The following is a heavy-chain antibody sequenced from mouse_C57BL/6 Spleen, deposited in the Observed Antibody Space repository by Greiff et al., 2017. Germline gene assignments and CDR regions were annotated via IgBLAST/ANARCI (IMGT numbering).Heavy chain of an antibody. CDR1: GYSITSGYY. CDR2: ISYDGSN. V-gene: IGHV3-6*01. CDR3: ADYDDYWYFDV. J-gene: IGHJ1*03. Sequence: EVQLQESGPGLVKPSQSLSLTCSVTGYSITSGYYWNWIRQFPGNKLEWMGYISYDGSNNYNPSLKNRISITRDTSKNQFFLKLNSVTTEDTATYYCADYDDYWYFDVWGTGTTVTVSS. D-gene: IGHD2-4*01.